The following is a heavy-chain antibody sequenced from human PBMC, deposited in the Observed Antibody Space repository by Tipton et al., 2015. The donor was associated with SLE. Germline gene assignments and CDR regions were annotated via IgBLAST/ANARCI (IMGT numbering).Heavy chain of an antibody. D-gene: IGHD3/OR15-3a*01. CDR3: AKGGAGGLFFDS. Sequence: SLRLSCAASGFTFSRYAMTWVRQAPGKGLEWVSVIYSGGNTNYADSVKGRFTISRDDSKNTLDLQMDSLRAEDTGIYYCAKGGAGGLFFDSWGQGTLVTVSS. CDR1: GFTFSRYA. CDR2: IYSGGNT. V-gene: IGHV3-23*03. J-gene: IGHJ4*02.